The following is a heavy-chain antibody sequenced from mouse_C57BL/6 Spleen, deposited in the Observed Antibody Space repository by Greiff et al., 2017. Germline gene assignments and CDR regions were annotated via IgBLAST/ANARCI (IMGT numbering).Heavy chain of an antibody. Sequence: VQLQQSGPVLVKPGASVKMSCKASGYTFTDYYMNWVKQSHGKSLEWNGVINHYNGGTSYNQKFKGKATLTVDKSSSTAYMELNSLTSEDSAVYYCAGGQLRPYYFDYWGQGTTLTVSS. CDR3: AGGQLRPYYFDY. CDR1: GYTFTDYY. J-gene: IGHJ2*01. V-gene: IGHV1-19*01. D-gene: IGHD3-2*02. CDR2: INHYNGGT.